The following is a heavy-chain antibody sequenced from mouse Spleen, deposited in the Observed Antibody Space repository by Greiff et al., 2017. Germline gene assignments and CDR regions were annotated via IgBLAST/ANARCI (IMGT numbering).Heavy chain of an antibody. J-gene: IGHJ2*01. CDR1: GYTFTSYG. Sequence: QVQLQQSGAELARPGASVKLSCKASGYTFTSYGISWVKQRTGQGLEWIGEIYPRSGDTYYNEKFKGKATLTADKSSSTAYMELRSLTSEDSAVYFCARDYGSSYEGGYWGQGTTLTVSS. D-gene: IGHD1-1*01. V-gene: IGHV1-81*01. CDR2: IYPRSGDT. CDR3: ARDYGSSYEGGY.